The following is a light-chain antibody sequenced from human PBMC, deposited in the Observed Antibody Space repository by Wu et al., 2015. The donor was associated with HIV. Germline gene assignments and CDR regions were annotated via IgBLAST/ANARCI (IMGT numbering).Light chain of an antibody. Sequence: EIVMTQSPGTLSVSPGERATLSCRASQSVSNNLAWYQQKPGQAPRLLIYDASNRATGIPARFSGSGSGTDFTLTISSLEPEDFAVYYCQQRRNWPRSFGQGTKLEIK. V-gene: IGKV3-11*01. CDR3: QQRRNWPRS. CDR1: QSVSNN. J-gene: IGKJ2*03. CDR2: DAS.